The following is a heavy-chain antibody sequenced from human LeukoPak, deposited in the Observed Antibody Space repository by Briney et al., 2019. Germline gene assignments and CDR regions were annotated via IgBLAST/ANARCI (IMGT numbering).Heavy chain of an antibody. V-gene: IGHV1-18*01. CDR1: GYTFTSYG. Sequence: ASVKVSCKASGYTFTSYGISWVRHAPEQGLEWMGGISADNGNTNYAQKLQGRVTMTTDTSTSTAYMELRRLRSEDTAVYYCARDGRLLWFGELPHTNWFDPWGQGTLVTVSS. J-gene: IGHJ5*02. D-gene: IGHD3-10*01. CDR2: ISADNGNT. CDR3: ARDGRLLWFGELPHTNWFDP.